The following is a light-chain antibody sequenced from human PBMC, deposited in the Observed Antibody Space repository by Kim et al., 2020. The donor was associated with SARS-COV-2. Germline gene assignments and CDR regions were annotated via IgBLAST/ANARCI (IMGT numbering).Light chain of an antibody. J-gene: IGKJ2*03. CDR2: GAS. CDR1: QSVSSSY. CDR3: QQYSSSLYS. V-gene: IGKV3-20*01. Sequence: EIVLTQSPGTLPLSPGERATLSCRASQSVSSSYLAWYKQKPGQAPRLLIYGASSRATGIPDRFSGSGSGTDFTLTISRLEPEDFAVYYCQQYSSSLYSFGQGTKLEI.